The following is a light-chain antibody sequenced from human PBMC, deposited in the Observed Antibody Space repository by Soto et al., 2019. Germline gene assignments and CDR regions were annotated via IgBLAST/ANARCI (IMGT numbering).Light chain of an antibody. CDR3: QQYGSSPKT. Sequence: EIVLTQYPGTLSLSPGERATLSCRASQSVTSSFLAWYQQKPGQAPRLLIYGASSRAADIPDRFSGSGSGTAFPLTISRLEPEDFAVYYCQQYGSSPKTFGQGTKVEIK. V-gene: IGKV3-20*01. CDR1: QSVTSSF. J-gene: IGKJ1*01. CDR2: GAS.